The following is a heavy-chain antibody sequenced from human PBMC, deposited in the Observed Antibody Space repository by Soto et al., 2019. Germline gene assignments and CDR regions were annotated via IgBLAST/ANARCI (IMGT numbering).Heavy chain of an antibody. CDR3: RRSSRYSTDV. CDR1: GASIRSSAY. CDR2: IYSIGNT. V-gene: IGHV4-39*01. Sequence: SETLSLTCTVSGASIRSSAYWGWIRQPPGKGLEWIGSIYSIGNTYYNPSLKSGVTISADTSKNQFSLNLISVTAADTAVYYCRRSSRYSTDVWGKGITVTVSS. J-gene: IGHJ6*04. D-gene: IGHD6-19*01.